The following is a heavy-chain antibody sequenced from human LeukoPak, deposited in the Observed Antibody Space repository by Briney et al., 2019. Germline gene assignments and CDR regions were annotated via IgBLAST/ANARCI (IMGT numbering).Heavy chain of an antibody. D-gene: IGHD3-16*01. CDR2: IFPGDSDA. Sequence: GESLKISCKGSGYSFSSYWIGWVRQMPGKGLEWMGIIFPGDSDARYSPSFQGQVTMSVDKSISTAYLQWKSLKSSDTAMYYCARHLEYPYASRRFDAWGQGTLVTVSP. V-gene: IGHV5-51*01. J-gene: IGHJ5*02. CDR1: GYSFSSYW. CDR3: ARHLEYPYASRRFDA.